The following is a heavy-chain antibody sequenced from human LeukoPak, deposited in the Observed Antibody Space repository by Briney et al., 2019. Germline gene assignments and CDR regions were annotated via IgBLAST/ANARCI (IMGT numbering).Heavy chain of an antibody. CDR3: ARPPRGQLLDELWFDP. CDR1: GYNFPTSW. D-gene: IGHD2-2*01. V-gene: IGHV5-51*01. Sequence: GESLKISCKGSGYNFPTSWIGWVRQMPGKGLEWMGIIYPGDSDTRYSPSFQGQVTISADKSISTAYLQWSSLKASDTAMYYCARPPRGQLLDELWFDPWGQGTLVTVSS. J-gene: IGHJ5*02. CDR2: IYPGDSDT.